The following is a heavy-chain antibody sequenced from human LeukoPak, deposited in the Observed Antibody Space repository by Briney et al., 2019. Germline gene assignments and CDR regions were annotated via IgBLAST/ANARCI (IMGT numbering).Heavy chain of an antibody. CDR3: ATGTYVLRYFDWSLGAFDI. V-gene: IGHV1-24*01. D-gene: IGHD3-9*01. CDR2: FDPEDGET. Sequence: ASVTVSCKVSGYTLTELSMHWVRQAPGKGLEWMGGFDPEDGETIYAQKFQGRVTMTEDTSTDTAYMELSSLRSEDTAVYYCATGTYVLRYFDWSLGAFDIWGQGTMVTVSS. J-gene: IGHJ3*02. CDR1: GYTLTELS.